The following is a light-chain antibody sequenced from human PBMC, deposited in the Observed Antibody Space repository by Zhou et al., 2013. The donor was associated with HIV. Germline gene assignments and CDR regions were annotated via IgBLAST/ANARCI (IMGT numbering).Light chain of an antibody. CDR1: QSVSSSY. V-gene: IGKV3D-20*02. J-gene: IGKJ4*01. CDR2: GTS. Sequence: EIVLTQSPGTLSLSPGERATLSCRASQSVSSSYLAWYQQKPGQAPRLLLFGTSSRATGIADRFSGSGSGTDFTLTISRLEPEDFAVYYCQQRSSWPPSFGGGSTLEIK. CDR3: QQRSSWPPS.